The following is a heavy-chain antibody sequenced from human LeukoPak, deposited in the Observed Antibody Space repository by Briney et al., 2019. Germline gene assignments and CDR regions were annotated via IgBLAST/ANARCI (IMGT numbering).Heavy chain of an antibody. D-gene: IGHD2-21*01. Sequence: ASVKVSCKPSGYTFTRYSVHWVRQAPGQGLEWMGIINLCGGSTSYAHKFQGRVTKTRDTSTSTVDMESSSSRSDEEVVYYCARHSQMDVWGKGTTVTVSS. CDR2: INLCGGST. J-gene: IGHJ6*04. V-gene: IGHV1-46*01. CDR1: GYTFTRYS. CDR3: ARHSQMDV.